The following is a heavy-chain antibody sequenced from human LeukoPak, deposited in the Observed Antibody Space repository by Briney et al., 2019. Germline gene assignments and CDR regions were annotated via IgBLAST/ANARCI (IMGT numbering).Heavy chain of an antibody. V-gene: IGHV3-11*04. CDR2: ISSSSSTI. Sequence: GGSLRLSCVASGFTFSDYYMSWIRQAPGKGLEWVSYISSSSSTIYYADSVKGRFTISRDNAKNSLYLQMNSLRAEDTAVYYCARTGDDFWSGYGLGYFDYWGQGTLVTVSS. J-gene: IGHJ4*02. CDR1: GFTFSDYY. CDR3: ARTGDDFWSGYGLGYFDY. D-gene: IGHD3-3*01.